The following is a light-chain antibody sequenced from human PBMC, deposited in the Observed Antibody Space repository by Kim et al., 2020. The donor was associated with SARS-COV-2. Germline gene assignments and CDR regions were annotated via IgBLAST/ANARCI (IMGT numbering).Light chain of an antibody. Sequence: PEEPAPLSSSASQSVGSSFAWYQQKPGQAPRLLIYDAFSRAAGIPARFSGSGSGTDFTLTISRLEPEDFAVYYCQQHGNWPLTFGRGTKVDIK. CDR1: QSVGSS. V-gene: IGKV3-11*01. CDR2: DAF. J-gene: IGKJ1*01. CDR3: QQHGNWPLT.